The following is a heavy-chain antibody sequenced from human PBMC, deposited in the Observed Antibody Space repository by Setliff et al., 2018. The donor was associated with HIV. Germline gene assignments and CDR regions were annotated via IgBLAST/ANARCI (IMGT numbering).Heavy chain of an antibody. CDR3: ARVRLYNAALAY. CDR1: GFTVSGYY. CDR2: IYSGGST. J-gene: IGHJ4*02. Sequence: GGSLRLSCAASGFTVSGYYMAWVRQAPGKGLEWVSTIYSGGSTYHADSVKGRFTLSRDSSKNTLSLQMNSLRPEDTAVYYCARVRLYNAALAYWGQGTLVTVSS. V-gene: IGHV3-66*01. D-gene: IGHD3-10*01.